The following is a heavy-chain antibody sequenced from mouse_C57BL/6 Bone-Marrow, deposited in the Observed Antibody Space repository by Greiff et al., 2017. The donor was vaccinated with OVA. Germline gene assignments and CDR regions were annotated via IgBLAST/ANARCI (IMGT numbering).Heavy chain of an antibody. J-gene: IGHJ4*01. Sequence: EVQLVESGPGLVKPSQSLSLTCSVTGYSITSGYYWNWIRQFPGNKLEWMGYISYDGSNNYNPSLKNRISITRDTSKNQFFLKLNSVTTEDTATYYCARNAYYSNYDYYAMDYCGQGTSVTVSS. CDR1: GYSITSGYY. CDR2: ISYDGSN. CDR3: ARNAYYSNYDYYAMDY. V-gene: IGHV3-6*01. D-gene: IGHD2-5*01.